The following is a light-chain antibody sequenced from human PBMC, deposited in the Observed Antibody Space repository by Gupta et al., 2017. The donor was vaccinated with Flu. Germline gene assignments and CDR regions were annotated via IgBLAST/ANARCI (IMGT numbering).Light chain of an antibody. V-gene: IGLV1-51*01. CDR3: GTWDTSLSAGV. J-gene: IGLJ3*02. CDR1: STNIGKNY. CDR2: ENN. Sequence: SSTNIGKNYVSWYQQFPETAPKLLIYENNKRPSGIPDRFSGSKSGTSATLSITGLQTGDEADYYCGTWDTSLSAGVFGGGTTLTVL.